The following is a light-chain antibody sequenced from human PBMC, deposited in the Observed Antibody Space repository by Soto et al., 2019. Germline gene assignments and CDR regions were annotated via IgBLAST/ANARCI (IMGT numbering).Light chain of an antibody. CDR2: DAS. J-gene: IGKJ4*01. CDR1: QSVSSSS. Sequence: DIVFTHSPGTLSLSPGERAALSCRASQSVSSSSLAWYQQKPGQAPRLLIYDASSRATGIPDRFSGSGSGTDFTLTISRLEPEDFAVYYCHQYGSSRLTFGGGTKVDIK. CDR3: HQYGSSRLT. V-gene: IGKV3-20*01.